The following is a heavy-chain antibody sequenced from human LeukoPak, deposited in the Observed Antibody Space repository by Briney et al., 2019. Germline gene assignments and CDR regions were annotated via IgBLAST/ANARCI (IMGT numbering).Heavy chain of an antibody. CDR3: ARGRLLTGFDY. CDR1: GYTFTSYY. V-gene: IGHV1-46*01. D-gene: IGHD7-27*01. CDR2: INPSGGST. J-gene: IGHJ4*02. Sequence: ASVEVSCTASGYTFTSYYMHWVRQAPGQGLEWMGIINPSGGSTSYAQKFQGRVTMTRDTSTSTVYMELSSLRSEDTAVYYCARGRLLTGFDYWGQGTLVTVSS.